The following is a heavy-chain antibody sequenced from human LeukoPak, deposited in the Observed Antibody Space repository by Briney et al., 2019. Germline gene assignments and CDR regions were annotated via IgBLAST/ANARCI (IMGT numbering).Heavy chain of an antibody. V-gene: IGHV4-34*01. CDR1: GGSFSGYY. CDR3: ARGVGRDIVVVPAAYFDY. J-gene: IGHJ4*02. Sequence: SETLSLTCAVYGGSFSGYYWSWIRQPPGKGLEWIGEINHSGSTNYNPSLKSRVTISVDTSKNQFSLKLSSVTVADTAVYYCARGVGRDIVVVPAAYFDYWGQGTLVTVSS. CDR2: INHSGST. D-gene: IGHD2-2*01.